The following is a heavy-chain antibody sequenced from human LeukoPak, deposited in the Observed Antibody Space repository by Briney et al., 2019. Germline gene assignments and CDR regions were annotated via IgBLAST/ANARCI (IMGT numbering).Heavy chain of an antibody. CDR2: INPSGGST. D-gene: IGHD1-26*01. CDR3: ARGPGSYGLFDY. CDR1: GGTFSSYA. V-gene: IGHV1-46*01. J-gene: IGHJ4*02. Sequence: ASVKVSCKASGGTFSSYAISWVRQAPGQGLEWMGIINPSGGSTSYAQKFQGRVTMTRDTSTSTVYMELSSLRSEDTAVYYCARGPGSYGLFDYWGQGTLVTVSS.